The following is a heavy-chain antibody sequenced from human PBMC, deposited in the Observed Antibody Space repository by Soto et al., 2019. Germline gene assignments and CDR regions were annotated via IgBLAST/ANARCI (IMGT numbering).Heavy chain of an antibody. J-gene: IGHJ4*02. Sequence: PSETLSLTCAVYGGSFSGYYWSWIRQPPGKGLEWIGEINHSGSTNYNPSLKSRVTISVDTSKNQFSLKLSSVTAADTAVYYCARASVDTAMVNLEYWGQGTLVTVSS. CDR1: GGSFSGYY. CDR2: INHSGST. CDR3: ARASVDTAMVNLEY. D-gene: IGHD5-18*01. V-gene: IGHV4-34*01.